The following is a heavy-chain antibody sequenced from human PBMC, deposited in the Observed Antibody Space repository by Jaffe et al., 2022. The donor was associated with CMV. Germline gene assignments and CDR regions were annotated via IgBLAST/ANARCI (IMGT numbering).Heavy chain of an antibody. CDR3: ARGAIAARLEIGY. V-gene: IGHV3-21*01. CDR1: GFTFSSYS. D-gene: IGHD6-6*01. Sequence: EVQLVESGGGLVKPGGSLRLSCAASGFTFSSYSMNWVRQAPGKGLEWVSSISSSSSYIYYADSVKGRFTISRDNAKNSLYLQMNSLRAEDTAVYYCARGAIAARLEIGYWGQGTLVTVSS. J-gene: IGHJ4*02. CDR2: ISSSSSYI.